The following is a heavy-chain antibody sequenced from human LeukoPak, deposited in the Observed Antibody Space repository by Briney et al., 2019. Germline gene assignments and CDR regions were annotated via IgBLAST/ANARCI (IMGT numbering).Heavy chain of an antibody. V-gene: IGHV4-39*01. D-gene: IGHD3-3*01. CDR3: ARSILEWLLSAFDP. Sequence: PSETLSLTCAVSGGSISSSSYYWGWIRRPPWKGLEWIGSIYYSGSIYYNPSLKGRLTISVDTSKNQFSLKLSSVTAADTAVYYCARSILEWLLSAFDPWGQGTLVTVSS. CDR1: GGSISSSSYY. J-gene: IGHJ5*02. CDR2: IYYSGSI.